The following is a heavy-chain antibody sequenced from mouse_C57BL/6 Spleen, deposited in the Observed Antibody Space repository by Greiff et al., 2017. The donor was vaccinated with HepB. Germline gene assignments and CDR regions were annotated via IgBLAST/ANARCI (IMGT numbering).Heavy chain of an antibody. J-gene: IGHJ2*01. Sequence: EVQGVESGGGLVKPGGSLKLSCAASGFTFSSYTMSWVRQTPEKRLEWVATISGGGGNTYYPDSVKGRFTISRDNAKNTLYLQMSSLRSEDTALYYCARQGYYGSREYYFDYWGQGTTLTVSS. D-gene: IGHD1-1*01. CDR1: GFTFSSYT. V-gene: IGHV5-9*01. CDR3: ARQGYYGSREYYFDY. CDR2: ISGGGGNT.